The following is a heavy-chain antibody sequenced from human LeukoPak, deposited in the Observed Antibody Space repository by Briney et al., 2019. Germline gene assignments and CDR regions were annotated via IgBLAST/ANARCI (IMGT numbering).Heavy chain of an antibody. D-gene: IGHD6-19*01. Sequence: GGSLRLSCAASGFTFSSFTMHWVRQAPGKGLRWMAVISSDGSNKYYADSVKGRFTVSRDNSNNTLYLQMNSLRAEDTALYYCATTVGSGWSRPIGYWGQGTLVTVSS. CDR2: ISSDGSNK. CDR1: GFTFSSFT. CDR3: ATTVGSGWSRPIGY. J-gene: IGHJ4*02. V-gene: IGHV3-30-3*01.